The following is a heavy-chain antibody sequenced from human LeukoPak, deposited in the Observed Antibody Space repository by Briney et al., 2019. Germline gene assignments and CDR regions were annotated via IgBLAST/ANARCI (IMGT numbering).Heavy chain of an antibody. Sequence: GGSLRLSCAASGFTFSSYSMNWVRQAPGKGLEWVSSISSSSSYIYYADSVKGRFTISRDNAKNSLYLQMNSLRAEDTAVYYCARVYCSGGSCPYWGQGTLVTVSS. D-gene: IGHD2-15*01. CDR3: ARVYCSGGSCPY. CDR2: ISSSSSYI. V-gene: IGHV3-21*01. CDR1: GFTFSSYS. J-gene: IGHJ4*02.